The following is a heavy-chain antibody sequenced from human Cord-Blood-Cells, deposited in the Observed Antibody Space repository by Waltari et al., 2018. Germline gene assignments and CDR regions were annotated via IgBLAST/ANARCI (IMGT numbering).Heavy chain of an antibody. CDR2: IYTSGST. J-gene: IGHJ6*03. D-gene: IGHD3-10*01. CDR3: ARGPYYGSGSASYYYYYMDV. V-gene: IGHV4-4*07. Sequence: VQLQESGPGLVKPSETLSLTCTVSGGSISSYYWRWIRQPAGKGLEWIGRIYTSGSTNYNPSLKSRVTMSVDTSKNQFSLKLSSVTAADTAVYYCARGPYYGSGSASYYYYYMDVWGKGTTVTVSS. CDR1: GGSISSYY.